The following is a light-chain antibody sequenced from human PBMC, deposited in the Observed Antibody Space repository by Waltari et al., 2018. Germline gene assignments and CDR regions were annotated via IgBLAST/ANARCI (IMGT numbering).Light chain of an antibody. J-gene: IGKJ4*01. CDR2: DAS. CDR1: QSVNGD. V-gene: IGKV3-15*01. CDR3: QQYNNWPPT. Sequence: VMTPSPATLSVSPGERATLSCRASQSVNGDLAWYQQRPGQAPRLLIHDASTRATGIPGRFSGSGSGTEFTLTISSLQSEDSAIYCCQQYNNWPPTFGGGTKVEIK.